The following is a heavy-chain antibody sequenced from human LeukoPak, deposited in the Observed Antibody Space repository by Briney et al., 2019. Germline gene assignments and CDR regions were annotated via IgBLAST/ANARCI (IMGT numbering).Heavy chain of an antibody. Sequence: SETLSLTCTVSGGSISSGSYYWSWIRQPAGKGLEWIGRIYTSGSTNYNPSLKSRVTISVDTSKNQFSLKLSSVTAADTAVYYCARVSGSSSWNDFDYWGQGTLVTVSS. J-gene: IGHJ4*02. V-gene: IGHV4-61*02. D-gene: IGHD6-13*01. CDR2: IYTSGST. CDR1: GGSISSGSYY. CDR3: ARVSGSSSWNDFDY.